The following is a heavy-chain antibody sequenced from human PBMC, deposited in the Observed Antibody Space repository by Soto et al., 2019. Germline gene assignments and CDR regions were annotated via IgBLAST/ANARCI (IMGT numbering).Heavy chain of an antibody. CDR2: IYSSGNT. Sequence: SETLSLTCSVSGGTISGYYWTWIRQPAGKGLEWIGRIYSSGNTKYNPSLQSRVTMSLDTSNNKFSLRLTSVTAADTAVYYCARGQRFSDWFDPWGQGTLVTVSS. CDR1: GGTISGYY. V-gene: IGHV4-4*07. CDR3: ARGQRFSDWFDP. J-gene: IGHJ5*02. D-gene: IGHD3-3*01.